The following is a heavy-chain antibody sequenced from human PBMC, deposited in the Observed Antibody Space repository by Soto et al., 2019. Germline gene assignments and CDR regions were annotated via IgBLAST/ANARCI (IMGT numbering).Heavy chain of an antibody. D-gene: IGHD6-19*01. J-gene: IGHJ4*02. CDR1: GFTFSDSP. Sequence: QVQLVDSGGGVVQPGGSLRLSCAASGFTFSDSPMHWVRQAPGKGLEWLAAISHDGNSQHYGDSADSVRGRFTISRDNSKNTLFLQMNTLRPEDTAIYYCAREGGSSGRAGFLDCWGQGTLVTVSS. CDR3: AREGGSSGRAGFLDC. CDR2: ISHDGNSQ. V-gene: IGHV3-30-3*01.